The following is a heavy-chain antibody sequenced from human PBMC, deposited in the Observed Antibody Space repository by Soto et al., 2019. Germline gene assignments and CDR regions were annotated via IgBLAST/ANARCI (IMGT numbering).Heavy chain of an antibody. CDR2: ISGSGGST. CDR3: ANPYGSGSYYNVPLFDY. V-gene: IGHV3-23*01. CDR1: GFTFSSYA. J-gene: IGHJ4*02. D-gene: IGHD3-10*01. Sequence: GGPLRLSCAASGFTFSSYAMSWVRQAPGKGLEWVSAISGSGGSTYYVDSVKGRFTISRDNPKNTLYLQMNSLRAEDTAVYYCANPYGSGSYYNVPLFDYWGQGTLVTVSS.